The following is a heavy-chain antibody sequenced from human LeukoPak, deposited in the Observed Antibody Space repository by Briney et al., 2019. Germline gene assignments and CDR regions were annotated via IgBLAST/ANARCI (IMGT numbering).Heavy chain of an antibody. J-gene: IGHJ4*02. CDR2: ISGSGSST. V-gene: IGHV3-23*01. CDR3: AKYGATAGTNYFDY. CDR1: GFIFSSYA. Sequence: GGSLRLSCAASGFIFSSYAMSWVRQAPGKGLEWVSSISGSGSSTYYADSVKGRFTISRDNSKNTLYLQMNSLRAEDTAVYYCAKYGATAGTNYFDYWGQGTLVTVPS. D-gene: IGHD6-13*01.